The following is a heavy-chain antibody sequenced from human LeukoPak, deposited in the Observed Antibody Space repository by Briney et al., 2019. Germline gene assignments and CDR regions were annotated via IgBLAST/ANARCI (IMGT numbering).Heavy chain of an antibody. CDR3: ARANYDSSGHYPGFFDC. J-gene: IGHJ4*02. V-gene: IGHV3-66*01. CDR1: GFTVSSNY. D-gene: IGHD3-22*01. Sequence: GGSLRLSCAASGFTVSSNYMNWVRQAPGKGLEWVSVIDSVGSTYYSDSAKGRFTISRDNAKNTLYLQMNSLRADDTAVYYCARANYDSSGHYPGFFDCWGQGTLVTVSS. CDR2: IDSVGST.